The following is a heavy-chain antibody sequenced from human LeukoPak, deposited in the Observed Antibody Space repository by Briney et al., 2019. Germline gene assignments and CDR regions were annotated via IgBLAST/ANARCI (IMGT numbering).Heavy chain of an antibody. Sequence: SETLSLTCTVSGGSISSSSYYWGWLRQPPGKGLEWIGSIYYSGSTYYNPSLKSRVTISVDTSKNQFSLKLSSVTAADTAVYYCARSIRYSSGWRFDYWGQGTLVTVSS. V-gene: IGHV4-39*01. J-gene: IGHJ4*02. CDR1: GGSISSSSYY. CDR2: IYYSGST. CDR3: ARSIRYSSGWRFDY. D-gene: IGHD6-19*01.